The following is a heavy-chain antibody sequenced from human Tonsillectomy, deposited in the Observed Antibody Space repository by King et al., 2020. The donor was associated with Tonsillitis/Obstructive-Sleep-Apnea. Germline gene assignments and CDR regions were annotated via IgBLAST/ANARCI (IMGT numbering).Heavy chain of an antibody. J-gene: IGHJ4*02. V-gene: IGHV1-3*01. CDR1: GYTFTSYA. CDR2: INAGNGNT. D-gene: IGHD3-3*01. Sequence: QLVQSGAEVKKPGASVKVSCKASGYTFTSYAMHWVRQAPGQRLEWMGWINAGNGNTKYSQKFQGRVTITRDTSASTAYMELSSLRSEDTAVYYCARVGVLRFLEWLSWRRVPDYWGQGTLVTVSS. CDR3: ARVGVLRFLEWLSWRRVPDY.